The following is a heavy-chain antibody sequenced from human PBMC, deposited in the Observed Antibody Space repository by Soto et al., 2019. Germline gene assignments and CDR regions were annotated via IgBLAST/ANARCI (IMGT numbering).Heavy chain of an antibody. Sequence: QVQLVQSGAEVKKPGASVKVSCRASGYTFTSYVISWVRPAPAQGLEWMGWISAYNGHTNFAQKLQGRVTMTTDTSTSTAYMELRSLRSDDTAVYYCARVVATVAGPYGMDVWGQGTTVTVSS. CDR1: GYTFTSYV. D-gene: IGHD6-19*01. CDR3: ARVVATVAGPYGMDV. CDR2: ISAYNGHT. V-gene: IGHV1-18*01. J-gene: IGHJ6*02.